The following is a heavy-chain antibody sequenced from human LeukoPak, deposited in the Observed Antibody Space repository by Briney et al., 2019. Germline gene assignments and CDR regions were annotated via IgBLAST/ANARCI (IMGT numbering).Heavy chain of an antibody. CDR3: ARDRGSLAVGDSRTSDY. V-gene: IGHV1-18*01. CDR2: ISAYNGNT. J-gene: IGHJ4*02. D-gene: IGHD6-19*01. CDR1: GYTFTNYG. Sequence: ASVKVSCKASGYTFTNYGISWVRQAPGQGLEWMGWISAYNGNTNYAQRLQGRLTLTTDTSTSTAYMELGSLRSDDTAVYYCARDRGSLAVGDSRTSDYWGQETLVTVSP.